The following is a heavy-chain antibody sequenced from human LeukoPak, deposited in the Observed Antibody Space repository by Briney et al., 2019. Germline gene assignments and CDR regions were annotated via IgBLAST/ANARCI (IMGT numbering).Heavy chain of an antibody. CDR2: IIPIFGTA. V-gene: IGHV1-69*05. Sequence: SVKVSCKASGSTFSSYAISWVRQAPGQGLEWMGGIIPIFGTANYAQKFQGRVTITTDESTSTAYMELSSLRSEDTAVYYCAREVLGYCSGGSCLWFDPWGQGTLVTVSS. CDR1: GSTFSSYA. J-gene: IGHJ5*02. CDR3: AREVLGYCSGGSCLWFDP. D-gene: IGHD2-15*01.